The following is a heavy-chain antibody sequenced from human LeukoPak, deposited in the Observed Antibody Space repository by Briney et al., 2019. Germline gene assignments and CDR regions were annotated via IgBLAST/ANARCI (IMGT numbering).Heavy chain of an antibody. J-gene: IGHJ4*02. CDR2: TFYRSKWQN. D-gene: IGHD3-22*01. Sequence: SQTLSLTCAISGDSVSSDSDSWNWIRQSPSRGLEWLGRTFYRSKWQNDYAESVKSRITFTSDTSKNKFSLHLNSVTPKDTAVYYCARSSGHIDYWGQGTLVTVSS. V-gene: IGHV6-1*01. CDR1: GDSVSSDSDS. CDR3: ARSSGHIDY.